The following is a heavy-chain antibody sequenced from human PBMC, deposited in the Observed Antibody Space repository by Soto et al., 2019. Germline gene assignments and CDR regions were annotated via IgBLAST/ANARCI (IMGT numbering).Heavy chain of an antibody. CDR1: GGTFSSYT. CDR3: ARSSLDSSGFY. D-gene: IGHD6-19*01. J-gene: IGHJ4*02. Sequence: QVQLVQSGAEVKKPGSSVKVSCKASGGTFSSYTINWVRQAPGQGLEWMGRFIPTLDMANYAQKFQARVTVTADKSTTTAYMELSSLRSEDTAVYYCARSSLDSSGFYWGQGTLVTVSS. V-gene: IGHV1-69*02. CDR2: FIPTLDMA.